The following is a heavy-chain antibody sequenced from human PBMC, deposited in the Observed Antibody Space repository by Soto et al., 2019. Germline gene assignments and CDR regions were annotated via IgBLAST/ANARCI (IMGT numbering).Heavy chain of an antibody. J-gene: IGHJ3*02. CDR1: GYPVTAYY. CDR3: ASGGGVGVARSAAFDM. V-gene: IGHV1-2*02. CDR2: INPATGGA. Sequence: QLHLVQSGAVVKTPGASVTVSCSASGYPVTAYYMHWVRQAPGRGLAWMGGINPATGGAMYTKPFRASVTMQRDTTERAVSMELRGPTCEDRAFLYWASGGGVGVARSAAFDMCGQGTVVTVSS. D-gene: IGHD3-3*01.